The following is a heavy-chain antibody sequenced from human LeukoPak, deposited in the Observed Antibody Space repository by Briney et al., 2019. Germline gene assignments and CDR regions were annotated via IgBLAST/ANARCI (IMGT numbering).Heavy chain of an antibody. CDR1: GYTFTSYD. V-gene: IGHV1-8*01. D-gene: IGHD3-3*01. CDR2: MNPNSGNT. Sequence: GASVKVSCKASGYTFTSYDTNWVRQATGQGLEWMGWMNPNSGNTGYAQKFQGRVTMTRNTSISTAYMELSSLRSEDTAVYYCATGVLEWLLRPHDRYMDVWGKGTTVTVSS. CDR3: ATGVLEWLLRPHDRYMDV. J-gene: IGHJ6*03.